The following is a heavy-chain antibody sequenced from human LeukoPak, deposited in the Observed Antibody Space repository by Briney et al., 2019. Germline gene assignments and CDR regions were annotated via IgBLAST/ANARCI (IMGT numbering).Heavy chain of an antibody. Sequence: SETLSLTCAVYGGSFSGYYWSWIRQPPGKGLEWIGEINHSGSTNYNPSLKSRVTISVDTSKNQFSLKLSSVTAADTAVYYCARHEVYGDYLRDDYWGQGTLVTVSS. CDR2: INHSGST. J-gene: IGHJ4*02. CDR1: GGSFSGYY. CDR3: ARHEVYGDYLRDDY. V-gene: IGHV4-34*01. D-gene: IGHD4-17*01.